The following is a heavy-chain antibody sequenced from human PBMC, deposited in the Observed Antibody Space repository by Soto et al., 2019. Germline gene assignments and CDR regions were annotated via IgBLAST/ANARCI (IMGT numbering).Heavy chain of an antibody. CDR1: GGTFSSYS. V-gene: IGHV1-69*01. CDR3: GRDGGRHAGGIAY. D-gene: IGHD1-26*01. CDR2: IIPIFGTA. Sequence: QVQLVQSGAEVKKPGSSVKVSCKASGGTFSSYSINWVRQAPGQGLEWMGEIIPIFGTANYAQKFQGRVTITADESTSTADMELSSRRSEATAVYYCGRDGGRHAGGIAYWGQGTVVHVSS. J-gene: IGHJ4*02.